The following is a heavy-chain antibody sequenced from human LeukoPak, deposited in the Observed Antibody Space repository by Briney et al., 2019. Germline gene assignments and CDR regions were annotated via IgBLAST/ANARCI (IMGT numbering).Heavy chain of an antibody. Sequence: PSETLSLTCTVSGGSISSYYWSWIRQPPGKGLEWIGYIYYSGSTNYNPSLKSRVTISVDTSKNQFSLKLRSVSAADTAVYYCARDMGAEAFDIWGQGTMVTVSS. CDR1: GGSISSYY. D-gene: IGHD3-16*01. CDR2: IYYSGST. J-gene: IGHJ3*02. V-gene: IGHV4-59*01. CDR3: ARDMGAEAFDI.